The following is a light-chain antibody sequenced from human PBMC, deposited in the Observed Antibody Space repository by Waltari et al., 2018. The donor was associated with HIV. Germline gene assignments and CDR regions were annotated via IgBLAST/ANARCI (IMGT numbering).Light chain of an antibody. Sequence: QAVVTQEPSLAVSPGGTVTLTCGSSTGAVTSGHYPYWFQQKPGQAPRTLIYDISNKHSWTPSRFSGSLPAAKAALTRSRAQPEDEAEYYCLLSYRGARVFGGGTKLTVL. J-gene: IGLJ3*02. V-gene: IGLV7-46*01. CDR2: DIS. CDR3: LLSYRGARV. CDR1: TGAVTSGHY.